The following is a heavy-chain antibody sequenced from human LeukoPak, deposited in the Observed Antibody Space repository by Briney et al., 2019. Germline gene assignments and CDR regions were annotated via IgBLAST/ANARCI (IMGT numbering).Heavy chain of an antibody. V-gene: IGHV3-21*05. CDR3: ARDHNYAFDN. Sequence: GGSLRLSCTASGFPFSDYSMNWVRQAPGKGLEWISYIGISSGDTKYADSVKGRFTISADNARNSLYLQMNSLRVEDTAVYYCARDHNYAFDNWGQGTLVSVSS. CDR1: GFPFSDYS. J-gene: IGHJ4*02. D-gene: IGHD1-1*01. CDR2: IGISSGDT.